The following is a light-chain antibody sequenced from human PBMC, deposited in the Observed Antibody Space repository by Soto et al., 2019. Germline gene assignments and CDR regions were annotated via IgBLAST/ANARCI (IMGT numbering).Light chain of an antibody. J-gene: IGLJ1*01. CDR1: GSDVGDYNY. CDR2: DVT. CDR3: TSYTRSRTYV. Sequence: QSALTQPASVSGSRGQSITISCTGTGSDVGDYNYVSWYQQHPGKAPKLVIYDVTNRPSGVSNRFSGSKSGNTASLTISGLQAEDEADYYCTSYTRSRTYVFGTGTKLTVL. V-gene: IGLV2-14*03.